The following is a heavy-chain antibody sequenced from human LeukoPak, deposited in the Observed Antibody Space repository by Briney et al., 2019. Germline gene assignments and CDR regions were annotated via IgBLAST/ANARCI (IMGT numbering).Heavy chain of an antibody. Sequence: GGSLRLSCAASGFTFSSYAMSWVRQAPGKGLEWVSAISCSCDATYYADSVKGRFPISRHNSKNTLYLQMNRLRGEDTGVYYCAKVTPGGDWGQGTLVTVSS. CDR2: ISCSCDAT. CDR3: AKVTPGGD. V-gene: IGHV3-23*01. J-gene: IGHJ4*02. CDR1: GFTFSSYA. D-gene: IGHD4-23*01.